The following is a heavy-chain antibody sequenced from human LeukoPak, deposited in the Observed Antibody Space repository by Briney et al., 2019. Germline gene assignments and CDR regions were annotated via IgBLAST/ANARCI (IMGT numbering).Heavy chain of an antibody. J-gene: IGHJ5*01. V-gene: IGHV1-69*05. CDR1: GYTFTSYG. D-gene: IGHD3-3*01. CDR3: ARVSRDLEGSTSWYWFDS. CDR2: IIPIFGTA. Sequence: SVKVSCKASGYTFTSYGISWVRQAPGQGLEWMGGIIPIFGTAKYAQKFQGRVTITTDESTSTAYMELSSLRSEDTAVYYCARVSRDLEGSTSWYWFDSWGQGTLVTVSS.